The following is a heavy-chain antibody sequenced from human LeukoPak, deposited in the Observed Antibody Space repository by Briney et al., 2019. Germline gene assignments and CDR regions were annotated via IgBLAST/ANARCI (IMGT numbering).Heavy chain of an antibody. J-gene: IGHJ5*02. CDR2: MNPNSGNT. V-gene: IGHV1-8*03. D-gene: IGHD3-10*01. Sequence: ASVKVSCKSSGYTFTSYDINWVRQATAQALEWMVWMNPNSGNTGYAQKFQGRVTITRNTSISTAYMELSSLRSEDTAVYYCARGLVMGRAGPLGRGWFDPWGQGTLVTVSS. CDR1: GYTFTSYD. CDR3: ARGLVMGRAGPLGRGWFDP.